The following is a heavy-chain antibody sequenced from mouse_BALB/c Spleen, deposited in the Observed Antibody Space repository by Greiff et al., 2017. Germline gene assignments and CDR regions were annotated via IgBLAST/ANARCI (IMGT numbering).Heavy chain of an antibody. CDR1: GYTFTSYV. J-gene: IGHJ4*01. CDR2: INPYNDGT. D-gene: IGHD2-4*01. Sequence: EVQLQQSGPELVKPGASVKMSCKASGYTFTSYVMHWVKQKPGQGLEWIGYINPYNDGTKYNEKFKGKATLTSDKSSSTAYMELSSLTSEDSAVYYCAREVYDYDPYYYAMDYWGQGTSVTVSS. CDR3: AREVYDYDPYYYAMDY. V-gene: IGHV1-14*01.